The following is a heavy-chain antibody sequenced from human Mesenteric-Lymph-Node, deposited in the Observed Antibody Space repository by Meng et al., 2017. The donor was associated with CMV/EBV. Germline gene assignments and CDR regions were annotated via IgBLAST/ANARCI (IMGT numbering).Heavy chain of an antibody. V-gene: IGHV1-69*10. CDR2: IIPILGIA. CDR3: ARVGRGRKAYYFDY. Sequence: SVKVSCKASGGTFSSYAISWVRQAPGQGLEWMGGIIPILGIANYAQKFQGRVTITADKSTSTAYMELSSLRSEDTAVYYCARVGRGRKAYYFDYWGQGTLVTVSS. D-gene: IGHD1-14*01. J-gene: IGHJ4*02. CDR1: GGTFSSYA.